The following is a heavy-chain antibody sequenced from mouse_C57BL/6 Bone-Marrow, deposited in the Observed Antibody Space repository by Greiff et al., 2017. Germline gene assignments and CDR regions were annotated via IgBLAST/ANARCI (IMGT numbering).Heavy chain of an antibody. V-gene: IGHV5-4*01. J-gene: IGHJ1*03. Sequence: EVKLMESGGGLVKPGGSLKLSCAASGFTFSSYAMSWVRQTPEKRLEWVATISDGGSYTYYPDNVKGRFTISRDNAKNNLYLQMSHLKSEDTAMYYCAREPFYDGYHWYFDVWGTGTTVTVAS. CDR2: ISDGGSYT. CDR3: AREPFYDGYHWYFDV. CDR1: GFTFSSYA. D-gene: IGHD2-3*01.